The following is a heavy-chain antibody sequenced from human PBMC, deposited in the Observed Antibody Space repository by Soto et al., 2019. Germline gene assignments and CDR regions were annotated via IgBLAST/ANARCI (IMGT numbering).Heavy chain of an antibody. J-gene: IGHJ6*02. Sequence: SVTISLTCAVSGVSIRSSNRSSWVSQNPGKGLEWIGEIYHSGSTNYNPSLKSRVTISVDKSKNQFSLKLSSVTAADTAVYYCAREGALLYGGNPDNYYNVGVWGQGTTVT. CDR1: GVSIRSSNR. CDR2: IYHSGST. D-gene: IGHD4-17*01. CDR3: AREGALLYGGNPDNYYNVGV. V-gene: IGHV4-4*02.